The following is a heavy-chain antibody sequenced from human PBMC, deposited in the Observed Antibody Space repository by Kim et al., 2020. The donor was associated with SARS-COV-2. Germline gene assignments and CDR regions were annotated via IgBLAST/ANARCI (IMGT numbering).Heavy chain of an antibody. CDR3: ARDRDYGDYFHPPRYYYYYGMDV. CDR2: INPNSGGT. Sequence: ASVKVSCKASGYTFTGYYMHWVRQAPGQGLEWMGWINPNSGGTNYAQKFQGWVTMTRDTSISTAYMELSRLRSDDTAVYYCARDRDYGDYFHPPRYYYYYGMDVWGQGTTVTVSS. V-gene: IGHV1-2*04. J-gene: IGHJ6*02. CDR1: GYTFTGYY. D-gene: IGHD4-17*01.